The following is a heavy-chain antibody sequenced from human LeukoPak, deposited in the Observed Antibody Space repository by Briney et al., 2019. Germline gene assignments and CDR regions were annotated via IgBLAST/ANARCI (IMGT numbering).Heavy chain of an antibody. D-gene: IGHD1-14*01. CDR2: ISSSSSYI. J-gene: IGHJ3*02. CDR1: GFTFSSYS. V-gene: IGHV3-21*01. CDR3: AREARPDDAFDI. Sequence: PGVSLRLXCAASGFTFSSYSMNWVRQAPGKGLEWVSSISSSSSYIYYADSVKGRFTISRDNAKNSLYLQMNSLRAEDTAVYYCAREARPDDAFDIWGQGTMVTVSS.